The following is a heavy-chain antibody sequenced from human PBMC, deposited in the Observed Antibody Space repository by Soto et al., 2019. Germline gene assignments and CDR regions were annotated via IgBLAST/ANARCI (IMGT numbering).Heavy chain of an antibody. V-gene: IGHV2-5*02. Sequence: QITLKESGPTLVKPTQTLTLTCTFSGFSLTTSGVGVGWIRQPPGKALECLAFIHWDDDKRYSPSLKSRLTITKDTSKNQEVLTMTNMDPVDTATYYCAHITYYNVWSGYPAFDYWGQGTLVTVSS. CDR3: AHITYYNVWSGYPAFDY. D-gene: IGHD3-3*01. CDR1: GFSLTTSGVG. J-gene: IGHJ4*02. CDR2: IHWDDDK.